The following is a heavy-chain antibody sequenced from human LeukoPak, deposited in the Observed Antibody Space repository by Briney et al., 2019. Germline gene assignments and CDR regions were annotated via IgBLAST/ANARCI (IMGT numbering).Heavy chain of an antibody. Sequence: GGSLRLSCAASGFTFTNHWMSWLRQAPGKGLEWVANINQDGSEKFYVDSVKGRFTISRDNAKNSLYLQMNSLRAEDTAVYYCAEGTTAWGQGTLVTVSS. V-gene: IGHV3-7*01. J-gene: IGHJ5*02. CDR3: AEGTTA. CDR1: GFTFTNHW. D-gene: IGHD2/OR15-2a*01. CDR2: INQDGSEK.